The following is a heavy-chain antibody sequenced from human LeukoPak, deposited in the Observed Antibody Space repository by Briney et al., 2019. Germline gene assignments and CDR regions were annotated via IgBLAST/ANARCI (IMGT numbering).Heavy chain of an antibody. V-gene: IGHV1-69*01. J-gene: IGHJ6*02. Sequence: SVKVSCKASGGTFSSYAISWVRQAPGQGLEWMGGIIPIFGTANYAQKFQGRVTITADESTSTAYMELSSLRSEDTAVYYCAGDPRLGYCSSTSCYYYYYYGMDVWGQGTTVTVSS. CDR1: GGTFSSYA. D-gene: IGHD2-2*01. CDR2: IIPIFGTA. CDR3: AGDPRLGYCSSTSCYYYYYYGMDV.